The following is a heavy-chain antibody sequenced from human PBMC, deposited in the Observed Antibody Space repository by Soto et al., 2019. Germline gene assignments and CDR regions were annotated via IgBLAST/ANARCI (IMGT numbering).Heavy chain of an antibody. J-gene: IGHJ4*02. CDR3: ARDSGDGFNLVDY. D-gene: IGHD1-26*01. V-gene: IGHV4-30-2*01. Sequence: PSETLSLTCAVSGGSISSGGYSWSWMRQPPGKGLEWIGYIYHSGSTYYNPSLKSRVTISVDRSKNQFSLNLSSMTAADTAVYYCARDSGDGFNLVDYWGQGTQVTVSS. CDR1: GGSISSGGYS. CDR2: IYHSGST.